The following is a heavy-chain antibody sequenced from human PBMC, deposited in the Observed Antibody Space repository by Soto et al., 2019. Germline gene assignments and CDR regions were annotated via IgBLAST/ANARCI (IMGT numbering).Heavy chain of an antibody. CDR3: ARVRKRYCSSTSCYAGGADYYYYYYMDV. V-gene: IGHV4-59*01. CDR1: GGSISSYY. Sequence: SETLSLTCTVSGGSISSYYWSWIRQPPGKGLEWIGYIYYSGSTNYNPSLKSRVTISVDTSKNQFSLKLSSVTAADTAVYYCARVRKRYCSSTSCYAGGADYYYYYYMDVWGKGTTVTVSS. J-gene: IGHJ6*03. CDR2: IYYSGST. D-gene: IGHD2-2*01.